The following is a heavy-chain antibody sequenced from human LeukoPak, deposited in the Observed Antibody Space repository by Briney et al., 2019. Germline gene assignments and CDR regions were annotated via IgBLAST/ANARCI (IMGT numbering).Heavy chain of an antibody. CDR3: ARDLDYYGSGSFFNI. CDR2: INPNSGVT. V-gene: IGHV1-2*02. Sequence: ASVKVSCKASGYAFTSYGISWVRQAPGQGLEWMGWINPNSGVTNYAQKFQGRVTMTRDTSITTAYMELSRLRSDDTAVYYCARDLDYYGSGSFFNIWGQGTMVTVSS. J-gene: IGHJ3*02. CDR1: GYAFTSYG. D-gene: IGHD3-10*01.